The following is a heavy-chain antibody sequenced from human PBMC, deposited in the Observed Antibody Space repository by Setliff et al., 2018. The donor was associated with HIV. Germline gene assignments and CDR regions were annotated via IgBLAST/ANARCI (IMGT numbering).Heavy chain of an antibody. D-gene: IGHD3-16*02. Sequence: GGSLRLSCAASGFTFSSYSMNWVRQAPGKGLEWVSSISSSSSYIYYADSVKGRFTISRDNAKNSLYLQMNSLRAEDTGVYYCAAPRSNLYDSTIAYWGQGTQVTVSS. CDR2: ISSSSSYI. J-gene: IGHJ4*02. CDR1: GFTFSSYS. CDR3: AAPRSNLYDSTIAY. V-gene: IGHV3-21*03.